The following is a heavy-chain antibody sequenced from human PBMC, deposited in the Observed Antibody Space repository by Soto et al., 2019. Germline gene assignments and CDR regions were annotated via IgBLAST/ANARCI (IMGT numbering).Heavy chain of an antibody. CDR2: IYYRAMP. D-gene: IGHD6-13*01. J-gene: IGHJ4*02. CDR3: ARGSALLFYYFDY. V-gene: IGHV4-30-4*01. Sequence: QVQLQESGPGLVKPSQTLSLTCNVSGGSITRGDYYWSWLRQPPGKALEWIGYIYYRAMPYYNPSLKSRVTISVDTSKNQFSLSMTSVTAADTAVYYCARGSALLFYYFDYWGQGTPVTVSS. CDR1: GGSITRGDYY.